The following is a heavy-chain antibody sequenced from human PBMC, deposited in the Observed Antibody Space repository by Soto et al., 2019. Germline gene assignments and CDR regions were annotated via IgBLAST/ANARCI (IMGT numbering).Heavy chain of an antibody. D-gene: IGHD1-1*01. CDR2: IYYSGST. CDR1: GGSISSGGYY. Sequence: SETLSLTCTVSGGSISSGGYYWSWIRQHPGKGLEWIGYIYYSGSTYYNPSLKSRVTISVDTSKNQFSLKLSSVTAADTAVYYCARDGIDINWFDPWGQGTLVTVSS. J-gene: IGHJ5*02. CDR3: ARDGIDINWFDP. V-gene: IGHV4-31*03.